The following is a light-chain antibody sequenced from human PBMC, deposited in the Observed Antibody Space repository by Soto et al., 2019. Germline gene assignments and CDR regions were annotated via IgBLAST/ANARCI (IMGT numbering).Light chain of an antibody. CDR3: HHYGDSPPFT. V-gene: IGKV3-20*01. CDR2: GTS. CDR1: QSVSSSF. J-gene: IGKJ3*01. Sequence: EIVLTQSPGTLSLSPGERATLSCRASQSVSSSFLAWYQQKPGQAPRLLISGTSNRATGIPDRFSGSGSGTDFTLTISRLDPEDFAVYYCHHYGDSPPFTFGPGTRVDTK.